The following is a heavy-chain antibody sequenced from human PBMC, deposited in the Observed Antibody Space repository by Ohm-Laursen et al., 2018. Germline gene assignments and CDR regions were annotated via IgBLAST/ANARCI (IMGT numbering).Heavy chain of an antibody. J-gene: IGHJ4*02. CDR2: ISGSGNT. Sequence: SLRLSCTASGFTFSSFAMSWVRQASGKGLEWVSGISGSGNTHYADSVKGRFTISRDNSKNSLYLQMNSLRAEDTAVYYCARAHYDFTMAYWGQGTLVTVSS. V-gene: IGHV3-23*01. CDR3: ARAHYDFTMAY. CDR1: GFTFSSFA. D-gene: IGHD3-3*01.